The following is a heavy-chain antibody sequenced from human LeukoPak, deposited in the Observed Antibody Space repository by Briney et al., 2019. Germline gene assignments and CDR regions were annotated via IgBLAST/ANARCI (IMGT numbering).Heavy chain of an antibody. V-gene: IGHV3-30*18. D-gene: IGHD2-21*02. CDR1: GFTFSSYG. CDR3: AKDWGLAYCGGDCADGMAFDI. Sequence: GGSLRLSCEASGFTFSSYGMHWVRQAPGKGLEWVAVISYDGSNKYYADSVKGRFTISRDNSKNTLYLQMNSLRAEDTAVYYCAKDWGLAYCGGDCADGMAFDIWGQGTMVTVSS. J-gene: IGHJ3*02. CDR2: ISYDGSNK.